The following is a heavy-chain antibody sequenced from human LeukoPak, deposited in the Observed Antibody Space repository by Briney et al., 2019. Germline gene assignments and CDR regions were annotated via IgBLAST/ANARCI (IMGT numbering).Heavy chain of an antibody. D-gene: IGHD4-17*01. CDR3: ARAPLYGNYLDY. J-gene: IGHJ4*02. CDR2: ISSSSKYI. V-gene: IGHV3-21*01. CDR1: GFTFSSHG. Sequence: GGSLRLSCAASGFTFSSHGMHWVRQAPGKGLEWVSSISSSSKYIYYADSVRGRFTISRDDAKNSLYMEINSLRAEDTAVYYCARAPLYGNYLDYWGQGTLVTVSS.